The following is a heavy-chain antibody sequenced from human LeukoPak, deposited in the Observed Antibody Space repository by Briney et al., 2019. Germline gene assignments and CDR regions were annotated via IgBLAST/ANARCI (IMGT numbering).Heavy chain of an antibody. J-gene: IGHJ4*02. V-gene: IGHV3-7*01. CDR1: GFTFGSYT. CDR3: AREAVAGDDTFDY. D-gene: IGHD6-19*01. Sequence: GGSLRLSCAASGFTFGSYTMNWVRQAPGKGLEWVANIKQDGSEKYYVDSVKGRFTISRDNAKNSLYLQMNSLRAEDTAVYYCAREAVAGDDTFDYWGQGTLVTVSS. CDR2: IKQDGSEK.